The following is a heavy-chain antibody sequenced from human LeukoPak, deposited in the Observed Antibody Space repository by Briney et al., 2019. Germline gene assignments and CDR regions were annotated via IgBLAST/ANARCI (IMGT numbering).Heavy chain of an antibody. V-gene: IGHV3-15*01. D-gene: IGHD3-16*01. J-gene: IGHJ4*02. CDR3: TGGLDF. CDR1: GFTFNNAW. CDR2: IKSKADGGTT. Sequence: GGSLRLSCAASGFTFNNAWMSWVSQAPGKGLEWVGRIKSKADGGTTDYAAPVKSRFTISRDDSKNMLYLQMNILKSEDTAVYYCTGGLDFWGQGTLVTVSS.